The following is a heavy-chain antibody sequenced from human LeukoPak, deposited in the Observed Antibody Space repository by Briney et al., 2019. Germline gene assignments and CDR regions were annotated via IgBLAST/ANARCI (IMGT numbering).Heavy chain of an antibody. J-gene: IGHJ6*02. D-gene: IGHD1-1*01. Sequence: GGSLRLSCAASGFTFSSYSMNWVRQAPGKGLEWVSSISSSSYIYYADSVKGRFTISRDNAKNSLYLQMNSLRAEDTAVYYCARNWNDVNYYYGMDVWGQGTTVTVSS. CDR1: GFTFSSYS. CDR3: ARNWNDVNYYYGMDV. V-gene: IGHV3-21*01. CDR2: ISSSSYI.